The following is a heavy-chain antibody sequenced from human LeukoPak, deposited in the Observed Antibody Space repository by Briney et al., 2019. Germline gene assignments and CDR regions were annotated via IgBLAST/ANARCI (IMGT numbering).Heavy chain of an antibody. CDR3: ARDRWNFDY. D-gene: IGHD4-23*01. CDR1: GFTFSDYW. CDR2: INSDGTSI. V-gene: IGHV3-74*01. J-gene: IGHJ4*02. Sequence: GRSLRLSCAASGFTFSDYWTHWVRQAPGKGLVWVSRINSDGTSISYADSVKGRFTISRDNAKNTLYLQMNSLRAEDSAVYYCARDRWNFDYWGQGTLVTVSS.